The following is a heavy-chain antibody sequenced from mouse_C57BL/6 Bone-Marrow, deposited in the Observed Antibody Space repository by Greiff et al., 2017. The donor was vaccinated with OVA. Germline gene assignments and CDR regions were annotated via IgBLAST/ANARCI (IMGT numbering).Heavy chain of an antibody. CDR2: INPNNGGT. CDR1: GYTFTDYY. V-gene: IGHV1-26*01. Sequence: EVKVVESGPELVKPGASVKISCKASGYTFTDYYMNWVKQSHGKSLEWIGDINPNNGGTSYNQKFKGKATLTVDKSSSTAYMELRSLTSEDSAVYYCARPYFDVWGTGTTVTVSS. CDR3: ARPYFDV. J-gene: IGHJ1*03.